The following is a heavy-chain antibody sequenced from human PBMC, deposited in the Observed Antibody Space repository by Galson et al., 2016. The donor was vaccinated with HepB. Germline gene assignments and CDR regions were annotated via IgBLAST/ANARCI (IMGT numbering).Heavy chain of an antibody. CDR3: ARATSIVVVTPPC. CDR2: LSGLRSGT. D-gene: IGHD2-21*02. V-gene: IGHV3-23*01. CDR1: GLNFRTYA. Sequence: SLRLSCAASGLNFRTYAMSWVRQAPGKGLEWVAGLSGLRSGTYYADSVKGRFTISRDNSKNMLHLQMNSLRAEDTAVYYCARATSIVVVTPPCWGQGTLVTVSS. J-gene: IGHJ4*02.